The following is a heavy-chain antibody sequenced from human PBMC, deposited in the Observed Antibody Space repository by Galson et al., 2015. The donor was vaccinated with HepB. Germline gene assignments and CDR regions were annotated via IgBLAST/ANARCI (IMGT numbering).Heavy chain of an antibody. D-gene: IGHD6-19*01. CDR2: ISSDSNYI. J-gene: IGHJ4*02. Sequence: SLRLSCAASGITFSTYSMNWVRQAPGKGLEWVSSISSDSNYIYYADSAKGRFTISRDNAENSLYLQMNSLRAEDTAVYYCARATSATGWYGFDYWGQGTLVTVSS. CDR3: ARATSATGWYGFDY. CDR1: GITFSTYS. V-gene: IGHV3-21*01.